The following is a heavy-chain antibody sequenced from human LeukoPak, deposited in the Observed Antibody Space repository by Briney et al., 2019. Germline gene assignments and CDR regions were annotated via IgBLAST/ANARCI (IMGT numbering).Heavy chain of an antibody. CDR1: GFTFSSYW. V-gene: IGHV3-7*01. CDR3: ARNYYDSSGYWTPDY. Sequence: GGSLRLSCAASGFTFSSYWMSWVRQAPGKGLEGVANIKQDGSEKYYVDSVKGRFTISRDNAKNSLYLQMNSLRAEDTAVYYCARNYYDSSGYWTPDYWGQGTLVTVSS. J-gene: IGHJ4*02. D-gene: IGHD3-22*01. CDR2: IKQDGSEK.